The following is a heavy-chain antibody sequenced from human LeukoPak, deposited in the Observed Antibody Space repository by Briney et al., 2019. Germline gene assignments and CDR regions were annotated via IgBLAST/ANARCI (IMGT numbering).Heavy chain of an antibody. CDR2: INPNSGGT. Sequence: ASVKVSCKASGYTFTGYYMHWVRQAPGQGLEWVGWINPNSGGTNYAQKFQGRVTMTRDTSISTAYMELSRLRSDDTAVYYCARLYCSGGSCTDNWFDPWGQGTLVTVSS. V-gene: IGHV1-2*02. J-gene: IGHJ5*02. CDR3: ARLYCSGGSCTDNWFDP. D-gene: IGHD2-15*01. CDR1: GYTFTGYY.